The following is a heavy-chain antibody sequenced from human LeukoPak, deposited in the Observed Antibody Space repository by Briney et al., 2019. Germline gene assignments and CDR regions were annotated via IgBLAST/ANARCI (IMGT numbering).Heavy chain of an antibody. Sequence: GGSLRLSCAASGFTFDDYAMHWVRQAPGKGLEWVSGINWSGDRIGYADSAKGRFTISRDNSKNTLYLQMNSLRAEETAVYYCARPMSRYSYQYFDWQDAFDIWGQGTMVTVSS. CDR3: ARPMSRYSYQYFDWQDAFDI. J-gene: IGHJ3*02. CDR1: GFTFDDYA. D-gene: IGHD3-9*01. V-gene: IGHV3-9*01. CDR2: INWSGDRI.